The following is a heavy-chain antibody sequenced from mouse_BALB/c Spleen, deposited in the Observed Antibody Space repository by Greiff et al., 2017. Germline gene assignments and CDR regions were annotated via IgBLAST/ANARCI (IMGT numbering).Heavy chain of an antibody. D-gene: IGHD1-1*01. J-gene: IGHJ2*01. CDR2: IYPSDSYT. V-gene: IGHV1-69*02. Sequence: QVQLQQPGAELVRPGASVKLSCKASGYTFTSYWINWVKQRPGQGLEWIGNIYPSDSYTNYNQKFKDKATLTVDKSSSTAYMQLSSPTSEDSAVYYCTRLGYYGSGCFDYWGQGTTLTVSS. CDR1: GYTFTSYW. CDR3: TRLGYYGSGCFDY.